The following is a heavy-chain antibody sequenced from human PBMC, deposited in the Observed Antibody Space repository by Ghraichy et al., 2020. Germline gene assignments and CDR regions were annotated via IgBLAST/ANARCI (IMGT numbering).Heavy chain of an antibody. J-gene: IGHJ4*02. CDR1: GFTFTNYA. CDR2: ISHDGYHI. V-gene: IGHV3-30-3*02. D-gene: IGHD3-10*01. CDR3: VKSLPSPGTPRNPIDY. Sequence: GESLNISCAASGFTFTNYAIHWVRQAPGKGLEWLAVISHDGYHIHYADYVKGRFTISRDFSKNMVFLQMDSLRTDDTAVFYCVKSLPSPGTPRNPIDYYGQGTLVTVTS.